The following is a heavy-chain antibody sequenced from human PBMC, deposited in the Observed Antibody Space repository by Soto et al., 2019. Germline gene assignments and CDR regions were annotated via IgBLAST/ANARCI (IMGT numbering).Heavy chain of an antibody. V-gene: IGHV3-30*18. CDR2: ISYDGSNK. Sequence: QVQLVESGGGVVQPGRSLRLSCAASGFIFRSYGMYWVRQAPGKGLEWVAAISYDGSNKHYADSVKGRFTISRDNSKNTLYVQMNSLRPEDTAVYYCAKVGGRATGPSFFYYGMDVWGQGTTVTVSS. CDR3: AKVGGRATGPSFFYYGMDV. CDR1: GFIFRSYG. D-gene: IGHD1-1*01. J-gene: IGHJ6*02.